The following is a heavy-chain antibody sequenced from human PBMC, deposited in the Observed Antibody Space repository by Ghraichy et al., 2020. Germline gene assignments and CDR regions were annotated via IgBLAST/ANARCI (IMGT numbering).Heavy chain of an antibody. J-gene: IGHJ3*01. V-gene: IGHV3-23*01. D-gene: IGHD2-8*02. CDR2: ICSNGGCT. CDR1: GFTFSIYA. CDR3: VRGGTGTAPDSFDV. Sequence: GGSLRLSCAASGFTFSIYAMSWVRQAPGKGLEWVSAICSNGGCTFYADSVKGRFTISRDNSKNTLFLQMKSLRAEDTAVYYCVRGGTGTAPDSFDVWGQGTMVTVSS.